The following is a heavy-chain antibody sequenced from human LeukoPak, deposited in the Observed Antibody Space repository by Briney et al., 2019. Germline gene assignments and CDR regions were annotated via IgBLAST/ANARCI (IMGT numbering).Heavy chain of an antibody. D-gene: IGHD4-17*01. CDR3: ARDGDYGVNDAFDI. CDR1: GGSISSGGYS. Sequence: SQTLSLTCTVSGGSISSGGYSWSWIRQHPGKGLEWIGYIYYSGSTYYNPSLKSRVTISVDTSKNQFSLKLSSVTAADTAVYYCARDGDYGVNDAFDIWGQGTTVTVSS. V-gene: IGHV4-31*03. J-gene: IGHJ3*02. CDR2: IYYSGST.